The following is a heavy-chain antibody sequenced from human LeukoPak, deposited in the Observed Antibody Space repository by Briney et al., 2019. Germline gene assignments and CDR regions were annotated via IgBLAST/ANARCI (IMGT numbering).Heavy chain of an antibody. V-gene: IGHV1-46*01. CDR2: INPSGSST. Sequence: ASVKVSCKASGYTFTSYYMHWVRQAPGQGLEWMGIINPSGSSTSYAQKFQGRVTMTRDMSTSTVYMELSSLRSEDTAVYYCASTYSGSYYRHWGQGTLVTVSS. J-gene: IGHJ4*02. CDR1: GYTFTSYY. D-gene: IGHD1-26*01. CDR3: ASTYSGSYYRH.